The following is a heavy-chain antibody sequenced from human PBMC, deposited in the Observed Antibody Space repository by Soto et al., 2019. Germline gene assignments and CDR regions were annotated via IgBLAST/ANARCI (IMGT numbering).Heavy chain of an antibody. CDR2: VYFSGNT. CDR3: GSVRPTGYVLS. CDR1: GGSLSSYY. D-gene: IGHD5-12*01. J-gene: IGHJ5*02. V-gene: IGHV4-59*01. Sequence: SETLSLTCTVSGGSLSSYYWTWIRQSPGKGLEWIGYVYFSGNTNYNPSLKSRVTISIDTSKNQFSLRLASVTAADTAFYYCGSVRPTGYVLSWGQGTLVTVSS.